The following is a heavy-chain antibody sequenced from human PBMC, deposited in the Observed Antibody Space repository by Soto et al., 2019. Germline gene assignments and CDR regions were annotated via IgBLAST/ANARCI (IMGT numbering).Heavy chain of an antibody. J-gene: IGHJ4*02. CDR2: ISGSGGST. D-gene: IGHD2-15*01. Sequence: GGSLRLSCAASGFTFSSYAMSWVRQAPGKGLKWVSAISGSGGSTYYADSVKGRFTISRDYSKNTFYLQMNSLRAEDTAVYYCAKSAGRYCSGGSCYYFDYWGQGTLVTVSS. CDR3: AKSAGRYCSGGSCYYFDY. CDR1: GFTFSSYA. V-gene: IGHV3-23*01.